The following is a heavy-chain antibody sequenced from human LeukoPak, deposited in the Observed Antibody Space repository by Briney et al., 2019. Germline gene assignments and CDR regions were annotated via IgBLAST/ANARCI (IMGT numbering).Heavy chain of an antibody. CDR3: ARDVRRVFDP. CDR2: ISDNGGAT. V-gene: IGHV3-23*01. Sequence: GGSLRLSCAASGFTFSSYSMNWVRQAPGKGLEWVSVISDNGGATFYADSVKGRFTISRDNSQNTLYLQMNSLRAEDTAVYYCARDVRRVFDPWGQGTLVTVSS. CDR1: GFTFSSYS. J-gene: IGHJ5*02. D-gene: IGHD3-10*02.